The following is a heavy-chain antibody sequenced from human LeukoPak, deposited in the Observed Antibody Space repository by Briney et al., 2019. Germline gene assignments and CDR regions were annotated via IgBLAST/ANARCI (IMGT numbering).Heavy chain of an antibody. D-gene: IGHD1-26*01. CDR1: GGSISSGGYY. J-gene: IGHJ4*02. V-gene: IGHV4-61*02. CDR2: IYTSGST. CDR3: ARELGSGTYSEYYFDY. Sequence: SQTLSLTCTVSGGSISSGGYYWSWIRQPAGKGLEWIVRIYTSGSTNYNPSLKSRVTISVDTSKNQFSLKLSSVTAADTAVYYCARELGSGTYSEYYFDYWGQGTLVTVSS.